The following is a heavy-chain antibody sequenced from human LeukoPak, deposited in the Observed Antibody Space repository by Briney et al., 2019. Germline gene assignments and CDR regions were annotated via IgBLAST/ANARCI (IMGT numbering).Heavy chain of an antibody. V-gene: IGHV1-69*04. CDR3: ARDATDYYDSSGYPSY. Sequence: SVKVSCKASGYTFTSYGISRVRQAPGQGLEWMGRIIPILGIANYAQKFQGRVTITADKSTSTAYMELSSLRSEDTAVYYCARDATDYYDSSGYPSYWGQGTLVTVSS. D-gene: IGHD3-22*01. J-gene: IGHJ4*02. CDR2: IIPILGIA. CDR1: GYTFTSYG.